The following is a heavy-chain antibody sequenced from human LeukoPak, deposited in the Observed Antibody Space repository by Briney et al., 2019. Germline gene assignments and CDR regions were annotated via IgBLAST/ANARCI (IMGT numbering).Heavy chain of an antibody. Sequence: GGSLRLSCAASGFSVINTYMSWVRQAPGKGLEWVSVIYSGGATYYADSVKGRFAISRDNSKNTLYLQMNSLRAEDTAVYYCARDSGGDSSGYAELWGQGTLVTVSS. CDR3: ARDSGGDSSGYAEL. V-gene: IGHV3-66*01. J-gene: IGHJ4*02. CDR1: GFSVINTY. CDR2: IYSGGAT. D-gene: IGHD3-22*01.